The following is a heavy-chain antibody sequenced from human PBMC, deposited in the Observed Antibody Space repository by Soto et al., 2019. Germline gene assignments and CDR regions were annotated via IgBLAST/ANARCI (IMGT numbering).Heavy chain of an antibody. J-gene: IGHJ3*02. CDR1: GYTFTSYG. CDR3: ARGAPALDAFDI. Sequence: ASVKVSCTASGYTFTSYGISWVRQAPGQGLEWMGWINAYNGNTNYAQKLQGRVTMTTDTSTSTAYMELRSLRSDDTAVYYCARGAPALDAFDIWGQGTMVTVSS. V-gene: IGHV1-18*01. CDR2: INAYNGNT.